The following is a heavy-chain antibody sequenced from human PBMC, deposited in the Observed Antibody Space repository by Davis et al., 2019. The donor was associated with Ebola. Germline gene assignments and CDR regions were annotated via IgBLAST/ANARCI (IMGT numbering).Heavy chain of an antibody. CDR2: IRYDGNIQ. Sequence: GGSLRLSCAASGFTFGNHGMHWVRQAPGKGLEWVAYIRYDGNIQHYADSVKGRFTISRENSKNTLYLQMNSLRAEDTAVYYCAKRGDCGADCSIAWHFDSWGRGTLVTVSS. CDR3: AKRGDCGADCSIAWHFDS. J-gene: IGHJ2*01. CDR1: GFTFGNHG. V-gene: IGHV3-30*02. D-gene: IGHD2-21*02.